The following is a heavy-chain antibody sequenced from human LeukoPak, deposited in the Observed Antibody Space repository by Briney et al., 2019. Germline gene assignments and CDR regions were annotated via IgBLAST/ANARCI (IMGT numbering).Heavy chain of an antibody. CDR3: AEGIHQLYLFDS. CDR2: IYYSGST. V-gene: IGHV4-59*01. J-gene: IGHJ4*02. CDR1: GGSISSYY. D-gene: IGHD2-2*01. Sequence: KASETLSLTCAVSGGSISSYYWSWLRQPPGKGLEWIGYIYYSGSTNYNPSLKSRVTISVDTSKNQFSLKLLSVTAADTAVYYCAEGIHQLYLFDSWGRGTLVTVSS.